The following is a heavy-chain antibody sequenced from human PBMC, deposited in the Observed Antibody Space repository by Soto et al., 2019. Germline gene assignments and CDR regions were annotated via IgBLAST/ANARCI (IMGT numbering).Heavy chain of an antibody. J-gene: IGHJ5*02. CDR2: MNPNSGNT. D-gene: IGHD3-3*01. CDR3: ARGFFSAYDFWSGYYPDLNWFDP. Sequence: WVXQXXXXXXERXGXMNPNSGNTGYAQKFQGRVTMTRNTSISTAYMELSSLRSEDTAVYYCARGFFSAYDFWSGYYPDLNWFDPWGQGTLVTVSS. V-gene: IGHV1-8*01.